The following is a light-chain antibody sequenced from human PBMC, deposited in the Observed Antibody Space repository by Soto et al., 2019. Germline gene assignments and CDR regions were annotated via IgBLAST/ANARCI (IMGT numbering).Light chain of an antibody. CDR2: AAS. J-gene: IGKJ4*01. CDR3: QQYDNLPLT. V-gene: IGKV1-33*01. Sequence: DIQMTQSPPSLSASFGDRVAITCQASRDIKIYLNWYQQKPGKAPSLLISAASNLEIGVPSRFSGSGSGRLFTLTINSLQPDDIETYYCQQYDNLPLTFGGGTKVDIK. CDR1: RDIKIY.